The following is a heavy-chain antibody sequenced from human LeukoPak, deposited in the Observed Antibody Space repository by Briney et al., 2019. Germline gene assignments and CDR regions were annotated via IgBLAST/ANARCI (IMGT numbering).Heavy chain of an antibody. D-gene: IGHD5-18*01. CDR3: ARGAFLNRGYSYGYDYYYGMDV. CDR2: ISAYNGNT. V-gene: IGHV1-18*01. CDR1: GYTFTSYG. J-gene: IGHJ6*02. Sequence: GASVKVSCKASGYTFTSYGISWVRQAHGQGLEWMGWISAYNGNTNYAQKLQGRVTMTTDTSTSTAYMELRSLRSDDTAVYYCARGAFLNRGYSYGYDYYYGMDVWGQGTTVTVSS.